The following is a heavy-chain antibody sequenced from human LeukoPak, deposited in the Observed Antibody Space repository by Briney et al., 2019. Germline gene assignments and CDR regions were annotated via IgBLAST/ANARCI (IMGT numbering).Heavy chain of an antibody. CDR2: INPNSGGT. D-gene: IGHD3-10*01. CDR3: ARSTYYYGSGSPYYFDY. J-gene: IGHJ4*02. Sequence: ASVKVSCKASGYTFTGYSMHWVRQAPGQGLEWMGWINPNSGGTNYAQKFQGRVTMTRDTSISTAYMELSRLRSDDTAVYYCARSTYYYGSGSPYYFDYWGQGTLVTVSS. V-gene: IGHV1-2*02. CDR1: GYTFTGYS.